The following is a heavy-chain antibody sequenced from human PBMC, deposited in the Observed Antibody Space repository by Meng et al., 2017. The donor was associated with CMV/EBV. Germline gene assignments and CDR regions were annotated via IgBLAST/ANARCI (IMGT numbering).Heavy chain of an antibody. J-gene: IGHJ3*02. Sequence: GESLKISCAASGFTFSSYWMSWVRQAPGKGLEWVANIKQGGSEKYYVDSVKGRFTISRDNAKNSLYLQMNSLRAEDTAVYYCARNLIYCSSTSCYEGGAFDIWGQGTMVTVSS. V-gene: IGHV3-7*01. D-gene: IGHD2-2*01. CDR3: ARNLIYCSSTSCYEGGAFDI. CDR1: GFTFSSYW. CDR2: IKQGGSEK.